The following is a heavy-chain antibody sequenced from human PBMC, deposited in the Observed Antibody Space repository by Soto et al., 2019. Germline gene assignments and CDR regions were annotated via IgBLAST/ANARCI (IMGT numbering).Heavy chain of an antibody. D-gene: IGHD1-1*01. V-gene: IGHV4-34*01. J-gene: IGHJ6*03. Sequence: SETLSLTCAVFGGTISGYYWSWILQPPGKGLEWIGEINHSGSTNYNPSLKSRVTISVDTSKNQFSLKLSSVTAADTAVYYCARCDWKEWVGYYYYDMEVRGKGTTVTVSS. CDR2: INHSGST. CDR1: GGTISGYY. CDR3: ARCDWKEWVGYYYYDMEV.